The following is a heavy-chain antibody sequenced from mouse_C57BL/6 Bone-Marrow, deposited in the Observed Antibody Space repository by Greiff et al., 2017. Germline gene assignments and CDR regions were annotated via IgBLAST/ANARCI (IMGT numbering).Heavy chain of an antibody. J-gene: IGHJ2*01. Sequence: EVQLQQSGAELVRPGASVKLSCTASGFNIKDDYMHWVKQRPEQGLEWIGWLDPENGDTEYASKFQGKATITADTSSNTAYLQLSSLTSEDTAVYYCTTDSPPLLDWGQGTTLTVSS. CDR2: LDPENGDT. CDR1: GFNIKDDY. CDR3: TTDSPPLLD. D-gene: IGHD2-10*01. V-gene: IGHV14-4*01.